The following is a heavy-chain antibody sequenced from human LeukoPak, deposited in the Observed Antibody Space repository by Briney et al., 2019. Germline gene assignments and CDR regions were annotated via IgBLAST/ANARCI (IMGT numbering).Heavy chain of an antibody. V-gene: IGHV3-53*04. CDR2: IYSGGTT. CDR1: GLPVISKN. D-gene: IGHD2-21*02. CDR3: ARGHSHCDYGMDV. J-gene: IGHJ6*02. Sequence: RGGSLPLACSASGLPVISKNMNWARQARGGGLQWVTFIYSGGTTYYADSVKGRFTFSRHNSNNTLYLQMTSLRPEDTAAYYCARGHSHCDYGMDVWGQGTTVTVSS.